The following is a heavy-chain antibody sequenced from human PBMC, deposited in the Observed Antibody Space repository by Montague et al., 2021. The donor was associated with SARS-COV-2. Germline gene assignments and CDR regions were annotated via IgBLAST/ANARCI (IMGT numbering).Heavy chain of an antibody. V-gene: IGHV3-21*01. J-gene: IGHJ3*02. CDR3: TRDAFTMIIDAFNI. CDR1: GFTFSTHT. CDR2: ITASSIYI. Sequence: SLRLSCAASGFTFSTHTMHWVRQAPGQGLEWVSSITASSIYIYYADSVKGRFTISRDNAKNSLYLQMNSLRAEDTAVYYCTRDAFTMIIDAFNIWGQGTKVTVSS. D-gene: IGHD3-22*01.